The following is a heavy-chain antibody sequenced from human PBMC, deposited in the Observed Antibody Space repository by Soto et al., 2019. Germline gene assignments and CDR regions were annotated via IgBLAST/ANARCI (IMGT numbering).Heavy chain of an antibody. J-gene: IGHJ6*02. Sequence: SGGSLRLSCAASGFTFSSYWMSWVRQAPGKGLEWVANIKQDGSEKYYVDSVKGRFTISRDNAKNSLYLQMNSLRAEDTAVYYCAREGGSSWYYYYGTDVWGQGTTVTVSS. CDR1: GFTFSSYW. CDR3: AREGGSSWYYYYGTDV. D-gene: IGHD6-13*01. CDR2: IKQDGSEK. V-gene: IGHV3-7*01.